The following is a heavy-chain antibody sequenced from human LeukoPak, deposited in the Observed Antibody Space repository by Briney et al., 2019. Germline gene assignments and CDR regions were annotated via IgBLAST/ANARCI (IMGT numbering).Heavy chain of an antibody. D-gene: IGHD3-22*01. CDR3: ARDPWADSSGFPLHH. V-gene: IGHV3-7*03. J-gene: IGHJ1*01. Sequence: PGGSLRLSCAASGFTFSRYWMSWVRQTPEKGLEGVAHIKQDGSDKFYVVSVRGRFTISRDNAKISLYLQMNSLRVEDTALYYCARDPWADSSGFPLHHWGQGTLVTVSS. CDR1: GFTFSRYW. CDR2: IKQDGSDK.